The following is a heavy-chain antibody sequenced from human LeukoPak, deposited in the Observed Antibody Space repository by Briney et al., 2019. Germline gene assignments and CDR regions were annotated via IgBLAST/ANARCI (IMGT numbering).Heavy chain of an antibody. CDR1: GFTFSSYA. CDR3: ARDSRVTTGPVDY. CDR2: ISYDGSNK. D-gene: IGHD4-11*01. J-gene: IGHJ4*02. Sequence: GGSLRLSCAAFGFTFSSYAMHWVRQAPGKGLEWVAVISYDGSNKYYADSVKGRFTISRDNSKNTLYLQMNSLRAEDTAVYYCARDSRVTTGPVDYWGQGTLVTVSS. V-gene: IGHV3-30-3*01.